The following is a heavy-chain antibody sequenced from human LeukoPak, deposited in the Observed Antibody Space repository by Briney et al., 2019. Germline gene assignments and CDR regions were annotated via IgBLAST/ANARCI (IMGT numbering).Heavy chain of an antibody. CDR1: GFSFGVYS. D-gene: IGHD3-16*01. Sequence: GGSLRLSCVASGFSFGVYSMNWVRQAPGKGLEWVSTISGASSDNYIDYADSVKSRFTISRDNAKKSVFLEMNGLRDDDTAVYYCTREGGVGPWGQGTLVSVSS. CDR3: TREGGVGP. V-gene: IGHV3-21*01. CDR2: ISGASSDNYI. J-gene: IGHJ5*02.